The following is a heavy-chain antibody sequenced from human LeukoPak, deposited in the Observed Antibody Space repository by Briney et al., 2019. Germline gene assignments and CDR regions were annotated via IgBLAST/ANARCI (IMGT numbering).Heavy chain of an antibody. CDR2: IYTSGST. Sequence: SETLSLTCTVSGGSISSGSYYWSWIRQPAGKGLEWIGRIYTSGSTNYNPSLKSRVTISVDTSKNQFSLKLSSVTAADTAVYYCARSSIAAPPDYWGQGTLVTVSS. V-gene: IGHV4-61*02. J-gene: IGHJ4*02. CDR1: GGSISSGSYY. D-gene: IGHD6-6*01. CDR3: ARSSIAAPPDY.